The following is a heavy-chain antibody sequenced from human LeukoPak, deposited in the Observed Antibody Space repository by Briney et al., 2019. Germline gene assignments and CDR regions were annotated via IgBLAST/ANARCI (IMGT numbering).Heavy chain of an antibody. V-gene: IGHV4-59*01. CDR3: ARGSVVVPAAWPPRYYFDY. CDR1: GGSISSYY. J-gene: IGHJ4*02. CDR2: SYYSGST. D-gene: IGHD2-2*01. Sequence: ASETLSLTCTVSGGSISSYYWSWIRQPPGEGLEWIGYSYYSGSTNYNPSLKSRVTISVDTSKNQFSLKLSSVTAADTAVYYCARGSVVVPAAWPPRYYFDYWGQGTLVTVSS.